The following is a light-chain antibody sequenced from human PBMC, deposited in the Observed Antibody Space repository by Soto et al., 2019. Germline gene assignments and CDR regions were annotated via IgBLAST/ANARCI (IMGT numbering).Light chain of an antibody. J-gene: IGLJ1*01. Sequence: QSALTQPPSVSGAPGQRITISCTGSSSNIGAGYDVHWYQQLPGTAPKLLIYGNINRPSGVPDRFPGSKSGTSASLAITGLRAEDEADYYCQSYDSSLSALYVFGTGTKVTVL. CDR3: QSYDSSLSALYV. CDR1: SSNIGAGYD. V-gene: IGLV1-40*01. CDR2: GNI.